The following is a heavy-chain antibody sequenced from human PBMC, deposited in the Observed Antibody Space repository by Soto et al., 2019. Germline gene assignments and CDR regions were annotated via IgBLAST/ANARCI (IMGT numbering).Heavy chain of an antibody. Sequence: EVQLLESGGGLVQPGGSLRLSCAASGFTFSSYAMSWVRQAPGKGLEWVSAISGSGGSTYYADSVKGRFTISRDNSKNTLYLQMNSLRAEDTAVYYCAKDQLWFGELLALSDAFDIWGQGTMVTVSS. CDR1: GFTFSSYA. D-gene: IGHD3-10*01. J-gene: IGHJ3*02. V-gene: IGHV3-23*01. CDR3: AKDQLWFGELLALSDAFDI. CDR2: ISGSGGST.